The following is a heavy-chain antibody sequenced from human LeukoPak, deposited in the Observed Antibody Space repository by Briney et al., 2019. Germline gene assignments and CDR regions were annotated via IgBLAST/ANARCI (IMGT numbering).Heavy chain of an antibody. J-gene: IGHJ4*02. D-gene: IGHD2-15*01. CDR1: GFTFSSYA. V-gene: IGHV3-23*01. CDR2: ISGSGGST. Sequence: AGSLRLSCAVSGFTFSSYAMSWVRQAPGKGLEWVSAISGSGGSTYYADSVKGRFTISRDNSKNTLYVQMNSLRAEDTAVYYCARDIVLVVAAHFDYWGQGTLVTVSS. CDR3: ARDIVLVVAAHFDY.